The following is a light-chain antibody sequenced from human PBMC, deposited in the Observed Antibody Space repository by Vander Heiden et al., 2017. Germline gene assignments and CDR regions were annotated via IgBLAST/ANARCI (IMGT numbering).Light chain of an antibody. CDR2: GAS. J-gene: IGKJ4*01. Sequence: AIRMTQSPSSFSASTGDRVTITCRASQGISSHLAWYQQTPGKAPKLLIYGASTLQRGVPSRFSGSGSGTDFTVTISFLQSEDFATYYCQQYYSYPVTFGGGTKVEIK. V-gene: IGKV1-8*01. CDR3: QQYYSYPVT. CDR1: QGISSH.